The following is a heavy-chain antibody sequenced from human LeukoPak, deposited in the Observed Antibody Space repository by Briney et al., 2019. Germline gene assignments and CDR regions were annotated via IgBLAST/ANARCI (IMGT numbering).Heavy chain of an antibody. J-gene: IGHJ6*03. CDR1: GGSFSGYY. V-gene: IGHV4-34*01. Sequence: PSETLSLTCAVYGGSFSGYYWSWIRQPPGKGLEWIGEINHSGSTNYNPSLKSRVTISVDTSKNQFSLKLSSVTAADTAVYYCARRPRLGSWPPCYYYMDVWGKGTTVTISS. D-gene: IGHD6-13*01. CDR2: INHSGST. CDR3: ARRPRLGSWPPCYYYMDV.